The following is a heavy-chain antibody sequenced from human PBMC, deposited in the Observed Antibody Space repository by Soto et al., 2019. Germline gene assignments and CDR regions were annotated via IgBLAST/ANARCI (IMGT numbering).Heavy chain of an antibody. Sequence: ASVKVSCKASGYTFTSYYMHWVRQAPGQGLEWMGIINPSGGSTSYAQKFQGRVTMTRDTSTSTVYMELSSLRSEDTAVYYCARDAATVTTGLGYYYGMDVWDQGTTVTVSS. CDR1: GYTFTSYY. V-gene: IGHV1-46*01. CDR3: ARDAATVTTGLGYYYGMDV. J-gene: IGHJ6*02. CDR2: INPSGGST. D-gene: IGHD4-4*01.